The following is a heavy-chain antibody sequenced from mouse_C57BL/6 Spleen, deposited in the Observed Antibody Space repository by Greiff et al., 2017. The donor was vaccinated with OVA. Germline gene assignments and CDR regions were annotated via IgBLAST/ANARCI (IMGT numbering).Heavy chain of an antibody. Sequence: EVQLQQSGPELVKPGASVKISCKASGYTFTDYYMNWVKQSHGKSLEWIGDINPNNGGTSYNQKFKGKATLTVDKSSSTAYMELRSLTSEDSAVYYCARIYYGNYIWCAYWGQGTLVTVSA. V-gene: IGHV1-26*01. CDR2: INPNNGGT. D-gene: IGHD2-1*01. J-gene: IGHJ3*01. CDR1: GYTFTDYY. CDR3: ARIYYGNYIWCAY.